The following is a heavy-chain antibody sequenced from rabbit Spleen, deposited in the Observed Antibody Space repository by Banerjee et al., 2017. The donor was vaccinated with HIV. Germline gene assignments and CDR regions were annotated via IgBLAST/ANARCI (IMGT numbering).Heavy chain of an antibody. Sequence: QEQLVESGGGLVKPEGSLTLTCKASGFDISSYYYMCWVRQAPGKGLEWIGCIYGGSSGSTYYASWAKGRFTISKTSSTTVTLQMTSLTAADTATYFCARGHMGYDALNLWGQGTLVTVS. J-gene: IGHJ4*01. CDR3: ARGHMGYDALNL. D-gene: IGHD6-1*01. V-gene: IGHV1S45*01. CDR1: GFDISSYYY. CDR2: IYGGSSGST.